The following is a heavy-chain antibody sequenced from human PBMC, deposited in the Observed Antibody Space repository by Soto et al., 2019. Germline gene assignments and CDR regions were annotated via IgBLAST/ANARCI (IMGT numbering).Heavy chain of an antibody. CDR1: GFTFSDYY. J-gene: IGHJ4*02. Sequence: LRLSCAASGFTFSDYYMSWIRQAPGKGLEWVSYISSSGSTIYYADSVKGRFTISRDNAKNSLYLQMNSLRAEDTAVYYCARDATHYDCWSGPPGYFDYWGQGTLVTVSS. CDR2: ISSSGSTI. D-gene: IGHD3-3*01. CDR3: ARDATHYDCWSGPPGYFDY. V-gene: IGHV3-11*01.